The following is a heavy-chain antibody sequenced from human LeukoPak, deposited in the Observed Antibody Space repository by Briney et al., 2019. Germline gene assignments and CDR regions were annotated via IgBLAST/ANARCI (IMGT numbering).Heavy chain of an antibody. V-gene: IGHV3-7*04. Sequence: GESLKISCAVSGLNFRSFWMSWVRQAPGKGLEWVANIKQDETEKFYVDSVKGRFTISRDNAKNSLYLQMNSLRVEVSAVYYCARGFYFSMTELYYLDLWGRGTLVTVSS. D-gene: IGHD2-8*01. CDR2: IKQDETEK. CDR1: GLNFRSFW. J-gene: IGHJ2*01. CDR3: ARGFYFSMTELYYLDL.